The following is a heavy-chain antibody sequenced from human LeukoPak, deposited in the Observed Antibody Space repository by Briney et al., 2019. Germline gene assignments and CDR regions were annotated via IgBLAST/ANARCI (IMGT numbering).Heavy chain of an antibody. J-gene: IGHJ4*02. CDR1: GFPFSTYA. CDR3: AKDRLPDGRWSLDY. CDR2: IYDNGAGI. Sequence: PGGSLRLSCAASGFPFSTYAMNWVRQAPGKGLEWVSGIYDNGAGIQYADSVKGRFTISRDNSKNTLYLQMNSLRAEDTALYYCAKDRLPDGRWSLDYWGQGTLVTVSS. D-gene: IGHD6-13*01. V-gene: IGHV3-23*01.